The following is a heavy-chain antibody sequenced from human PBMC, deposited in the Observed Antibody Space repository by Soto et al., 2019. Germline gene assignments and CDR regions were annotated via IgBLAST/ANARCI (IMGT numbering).Heavy chain of an antibody. CDR3: AVGYGDYYYCMSV. J-gene: IGHJ6*02. V-gene: IGHV4-31*03. CDR1: GGSISSGGYY. CDR2: IYYSGST. Sequence: PSETLPLTCTVSGGSISSGGYYWIWIRQHPGKGLEWIGYIYYSGSTYYNPSLKSRVTISVDTSNNQFSLKLSSVTAADTAVYYRAVGYGDYYYCMSVWYPAPMVT. D-gene: IGHD4-17*01.